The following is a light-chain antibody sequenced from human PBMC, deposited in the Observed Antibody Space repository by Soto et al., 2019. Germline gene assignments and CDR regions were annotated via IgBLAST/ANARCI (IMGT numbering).Light chain of an antibody. CDR3: QQYGTAPPLYT. J-gene: IGKJ2*01. CDR1: QSVDSTY. Sequence: EIVLTQSPGTLSLSPGERATLSCRASQSVDSTYLAWYQQKPGQAPRLLIYATSSRAAGVPDRFSGSGSGTDFTLTISRLEPDDFAVYYCQQYGTAPPLYTFGQGTKLDIK. CDR2: ATS. V-gene: IGKV3-20*01.